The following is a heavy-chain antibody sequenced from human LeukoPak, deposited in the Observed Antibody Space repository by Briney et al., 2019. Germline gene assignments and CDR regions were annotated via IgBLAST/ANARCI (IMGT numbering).Heavy chain of an antibody. CDR2: FNPTGGST. V-gene: IGHV1-46*01. J-gene: IGHJ4*02. CDR3: ARESTAFDY. CDR1: GYTFTSYY. D-gene: IGHD1-1*01. Sequence: ASLKVSCKASGYTFTSYYMHWVRQAPGQGLEWMGLFNPTGGSTSYAQQFQGRIAMSRDTSTSPVNMEISSLTSEDTALYYCARESTAFDYWGQGTLVTVSS.